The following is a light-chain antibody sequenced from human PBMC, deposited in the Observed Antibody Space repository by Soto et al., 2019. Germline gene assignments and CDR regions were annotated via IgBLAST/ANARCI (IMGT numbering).Light chain of an antibody. V-gene: IGKV1-39*01. J-gene: IGKJ4*01. CDR2: AAS. Sequence: DIQITQFPSSLSASVGDRVTITCRASQSINTYLNWYQQKPGKAPNLLIYAASSLQSGVPSRFSGSGSGTDFTLTISSLQPEDFATYYCQQYYSSPVTFGGGTKVDIK. CDR1: QSINTY. CDR3: QQYYSSPVT.